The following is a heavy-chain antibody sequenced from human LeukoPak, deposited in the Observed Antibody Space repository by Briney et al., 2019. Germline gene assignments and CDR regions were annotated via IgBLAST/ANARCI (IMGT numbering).Heavy chain of an antibody. D-gene: IGHD1-7*01. Sequence: GGSLRLSCAASGFTFSSYAMHWVRQAPGKGLEWVAVISYDGSNKYYADSVKGRFTISRDNSKNTLYLQMNSLRAEDTAVYYCASMFNWNYGKDYWGQGTLVTVSS. CDR1: GFTFSSYA. CDR2: ISYDGSNK. CDR3: ASMFNWNYGKDY. J-gene: IGHJ4*02. V-gene: IGHV3-30*07.